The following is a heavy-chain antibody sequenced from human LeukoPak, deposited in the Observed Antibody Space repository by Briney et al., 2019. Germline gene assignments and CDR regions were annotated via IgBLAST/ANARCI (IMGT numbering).Heavy chain of an antibody. J-gene: IGHJ4*02. D-gene: IGHD4/OR15-4a*01. CDR2: IYYSGST. CDR1: GGSISSSSYY. V-gene: IGHV4-39*07. Sequence: SETLSLTCTVSGGSISSSSYYWGWIRQPPGKGLEWIGSIYYSGSTYYNPSLKSRVTISVDTPKNQFSLKLSSVTAADTAVYYCARAASMELGPFDYWGQGTLVTVSS. CDR3: ARAASMELGPFDY.